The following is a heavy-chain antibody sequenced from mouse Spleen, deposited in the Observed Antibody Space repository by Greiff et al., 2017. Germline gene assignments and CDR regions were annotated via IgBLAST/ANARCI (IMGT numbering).Heavy chain of an antibody. CDR2: ISYDGSN. Sequence: EVKLVASGPGLVKPSQSLSLTCSVTGYSITSGYYWNWIRQLPGNKLAWMGYISYDGSNNYNPSLKNRISITRDTSKNQFFLKLNSVTTEDTATYYCAGYYGSRFAYWGQGTLVTVSA. CDR3: AGYYGSRFAY. V-gene: IGHV3-6*01. CDR1: GYSITSGYY. J-gene: IGHJ3*01. D-gene: IGHD1-1*01.